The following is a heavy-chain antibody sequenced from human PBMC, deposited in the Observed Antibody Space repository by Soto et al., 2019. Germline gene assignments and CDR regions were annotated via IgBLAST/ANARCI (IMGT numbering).Heavy chain of an antibody. J-gene: IGHJ6*02. CDR1: GFTFTTSA. V-gene: IGHV1-58*01. D-gene: IGHD2-15*01. Sequence: QMQLVQSGPEVKKPGTSVKVSCKASGFTFTTSAVRWVRQARGQRLEWIGWIVVGSNNTNYAQNFQERVTSTRDMPTRTSYREPGSQRSEDTAVDYSAAGTVVDAGLYGMEVWGQGTTVTVS. CDR2: IVVGSNNT. CDR3: AAGTVVDAGLYGMEV.